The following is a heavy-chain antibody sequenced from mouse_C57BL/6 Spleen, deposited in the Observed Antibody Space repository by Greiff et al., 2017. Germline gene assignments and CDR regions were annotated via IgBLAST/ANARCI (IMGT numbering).Heavy chain of an antibody. CDR1: GYTFTDYY. D-gene: IGHD4-1*01. Sequence: VQLQQSGPELVKPGASVKISCKASGYTFTDYYMNWVKQSHGKSLEWIGDINPNNGGTSYNQKFKGKATLTVDKSSSTAYMELRSLTSEDSAVYYCARSRWDGPMDYWGQGTSVTVSS. V-gene: IGHV1-26*01. CDR3: ARSRWDGPMDY. CDR2: INPNNGGT. J-gene: IGHJ4*01.